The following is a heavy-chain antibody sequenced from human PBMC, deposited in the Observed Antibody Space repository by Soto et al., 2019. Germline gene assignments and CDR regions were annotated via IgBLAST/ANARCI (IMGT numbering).Heavy chain of an antibody. CDR2: IAHDGHT. J-gene: IGHJ4*02. CDR1: CGSITTRVL. CDR3: AGGRDYDY. V-gene: IGHV4-4*02. Sequence: SETLSLTFYVSCGSITTRVLWTWVRQFPGRGLEWIGEIAHDGHTNYNPSLSGRVTMSVDLSNSQFSLNVASVNAADTAVYFCAGGRDYDYWGQGTLVTVSS. D-gene: IGHD1-26*01.